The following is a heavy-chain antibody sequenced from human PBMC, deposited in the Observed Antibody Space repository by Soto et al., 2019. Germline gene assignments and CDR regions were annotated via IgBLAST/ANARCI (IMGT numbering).Heavy chain of an antibody. CDR2: MNPNSGNT. D-gene: IGHD6-6*01. CDR1: GYTFTSYD. Sequence: GASVKVSCKASGYTFTSYDINWVRQATGQGLEWMGWMNPNSGNTGYAQKFQGRVTMTRNTSISTAYLELSSLRSEDTFVYYCAREGYSSSSGLYDYWGQGTLVTVYS. CDR3: AREGYSSSSGLYDY. J-gene: IGHJ4*02. V-gene: IGHV1-8*01.